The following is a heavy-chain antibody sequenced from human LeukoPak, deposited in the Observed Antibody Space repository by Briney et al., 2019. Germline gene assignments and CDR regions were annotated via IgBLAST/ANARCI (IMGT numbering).Heavy chain of an antibody. CDR2: INTDGSST. CDR1: GFTFSSYW. J-gene: IGHJ4*02. V-gene: IGHV3-74*01. D-gene: IGHD3-10*01. CDR3: ARDLWSSGDGGGY. Sequence: PGGLRLSCAASGFTFSSYWMHWVRQAPGKGLVWVSRINTDGSSTSYADSVKGRFTISRDNAKNSLYLQMNSLRAEDTAVYYCARDLWSSGDGGGYWGQGTLVTVSS.